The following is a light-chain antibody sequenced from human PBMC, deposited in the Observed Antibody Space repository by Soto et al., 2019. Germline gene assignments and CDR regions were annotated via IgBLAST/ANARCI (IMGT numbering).Light chain of an antibody. CDR2: AAS. Sequence: DIQMTQSPSSLSASVGDRVTITCRASQSIANYLNWYQQKPGTAPKLLIFAASSLQSGVPSRLSGSGSGTDFTLTISSLQPEDFATYYCLQDYNYPRAFGQGTKVDIK. V-gene: IGKV1-39*01. CDR1: QSIANY. CDR3: LQDYNYPRA. J-gene: IGKJ1*01.